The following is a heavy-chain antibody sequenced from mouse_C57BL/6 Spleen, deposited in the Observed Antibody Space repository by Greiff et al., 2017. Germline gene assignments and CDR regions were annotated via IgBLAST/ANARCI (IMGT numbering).Heavy chain of an antibody. CDR2: ISYSGST. V-gene: IGHV3-8*01. D-gene: IGHD2-3*01. CDR1: GYSITSDY. Sequence: DVKLQESGPGLAKPSQTLSLTCSVTGYSITSDYWNWIRKFPGNKLEYMGYISYSGSTYYNPSLKSRISITRDTSKNQYYLQLNSVTTEDTATYYCARYFLYDGYPGAMDYWGQGTSVTVSS. CDR3: ARYFLYDGYPGAMDY. J-gene: IGHJ4*01.